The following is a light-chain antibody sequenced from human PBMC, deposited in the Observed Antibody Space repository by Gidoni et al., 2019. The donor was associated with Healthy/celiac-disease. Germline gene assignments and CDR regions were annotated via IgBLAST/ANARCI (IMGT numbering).Light chain of an antibody. V-gene: IGKV3-11*01. Sequence: EIVLTQSPATLSLSPGERATLTCRASQSVSSYLAWYQQKPGQAPKLLIYDASNRATGIPARFSGSGSGTDFTLTISSLETEDFAVYYCQQRSNWYTFGQGTKVEIK. J-gene: IGKJ2*01. CDR3: QQRSNWYT. CDR2: DAS. CDR1: QSVSSY.